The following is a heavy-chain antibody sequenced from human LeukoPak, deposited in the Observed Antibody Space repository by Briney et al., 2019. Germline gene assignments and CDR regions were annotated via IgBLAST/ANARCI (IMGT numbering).Heavy chain of an antibody. CDR1: GSMYNYY. CDR3: ARLPYSSAWTSYWFFDL. D-gene: IGHD6-25*01. CDR2: IHYNGIT. V-gene: IGHV4-59*08. J-gene: IGHJ2*01. Sequence: SETLSLTCTVSGSMYNYYWSWIRQPPGKGLEWIGYIHYNGITNYSPSLKSRVTISVDTSKRQFSLKLSSVTAADTAVYYCARLPYSSAWTSYWFFDLWGRGTLVTVSS.